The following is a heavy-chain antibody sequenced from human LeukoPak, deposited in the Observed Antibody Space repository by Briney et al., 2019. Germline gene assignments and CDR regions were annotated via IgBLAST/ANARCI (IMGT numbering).Heavy chain of an antibody. Sequence: GESLKISCKGSGYSFTSYWIGWVRQAPGKGLEWVANIKQDGSEKYYVDSVKGRFTISRDNAKNSLYLQMNSLRAEDTAVYYCARDLYPARGSGNGYWGQGTLVTVSS. V-gene: IGHV3-7*01. D-gene: IGHD3-10*01. CDR1: GYSFTSYW. CDR3: ARDLYPARGSGNGY. J-gene: IGHJ4*02. CDR2: IKQDGSEK.